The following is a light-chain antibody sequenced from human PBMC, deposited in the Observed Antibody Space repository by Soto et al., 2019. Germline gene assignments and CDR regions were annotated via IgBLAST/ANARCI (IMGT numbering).Light chain of an antibody. V-gene: IGLV1-44*01. CDR1: TSNTATIT. CDR3: ATWDDSLNVV. J-gene: IGLJ2*01. Sequence: QSVLTQSPSASGTPGQRVSISCSGSTSNTATITLSWYQHVPGTAPKLPIYSNDQRPSAVPGRFSGSKSGTSASLAISGLLSEDEADYYCATWDDSLNVVFGGGTKLTVL. CDR2: SND.